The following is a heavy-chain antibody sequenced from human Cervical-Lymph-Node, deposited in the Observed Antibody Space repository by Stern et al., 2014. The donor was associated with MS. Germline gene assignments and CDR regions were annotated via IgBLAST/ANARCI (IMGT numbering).Heavy chain of an antibody. V-gene: IGHV4-59*02. CDR1: GGSVDIYY. CDR3: ARRGEGYYDFSGYYLNYFDY. D-gene: IGHD3-22*01. Sequence: MQLVESGPGLVKPSETLSLTCTVSGGSVDIYYWSWIRQPPGQGLEWIGYLSYSGSSKSNPSLKRRVSISIDASKNQFSLKLSSVTAADTAVYYCARRGEGYYDFSGYYLNYFDYWGQGALGTVSS. CDR2: LSYSGSS. J-gene: IGHJ4*02.